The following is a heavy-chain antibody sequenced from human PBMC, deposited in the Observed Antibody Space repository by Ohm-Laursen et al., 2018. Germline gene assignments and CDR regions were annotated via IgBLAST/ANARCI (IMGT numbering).Heavy chain of an antibody. D-gene: IGHD3-22*01. CDR1: GGSINTHY. V-gene: IGHV4-59*11. CDR2: MFYSGST. CDR3: ARVSWYYDTSGPKSGAFDI. Sequence: SETLSLTWTVSGGSINTHYWSWIRQPPGKGLEWIGYMFYSGSTNYNPSLKSRVSMSVDTSKNKVSLRLSSVTAADTAVYYCARVSWYYDTSGPKSGAFDIWGQGTMVTVSS. J-gene: IGHJ3*02.